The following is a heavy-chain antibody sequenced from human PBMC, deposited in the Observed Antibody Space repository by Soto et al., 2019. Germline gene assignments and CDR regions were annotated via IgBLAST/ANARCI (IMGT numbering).Heavy chain of an antibody. CDR3: ARASRWGYCTNGVCYDY. J-gene: IGHJ4*02. D-gene: IGHD2-8*01. Sequence: VASVKVSCKASGGTFSSYAISWVRQAPGQGLEWMGGIIPIFGTANYAQKFQGRVTITADESTSTAYMELSSLRSEDTAVYYCARASRWGYCTNGVCYDYWGQGTLVTVSS. V-gene: IGHV1-69*13. CDR2: IIPIFGTA. CDR1: GGTFSSYA.